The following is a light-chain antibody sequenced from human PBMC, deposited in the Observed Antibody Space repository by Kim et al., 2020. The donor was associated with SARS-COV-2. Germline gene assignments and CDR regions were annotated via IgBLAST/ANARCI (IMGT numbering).Light chain of an antibody. Sequence: DIQMTQSPSTLSAYVGDRVVITCRASQSVGGWLTWYQHKPGKAPKLLIYGASILESGVPSRFSGSGSGTEFTLTISSLQPDDFATYYCQQYQTYSFTFGPGTKVDIK. CDR3: QQYQTYSFT. V-gene: IGKV1-5*03. CDR2: GAS. J-gene: IGKJ3*01. CDR1: QSVGGW.